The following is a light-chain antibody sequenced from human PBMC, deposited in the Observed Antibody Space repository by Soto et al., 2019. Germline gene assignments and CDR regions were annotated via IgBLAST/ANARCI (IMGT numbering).Light chain of an antibody. CDR2: EGI. V-gene: IGLV2-23*03. J-gene: IGLJ2*01. CDR1: GSGVGI. Sequence: QYALTQPASVSGSPGQSITISCTGTGSGVGIVSWYQQEPGKAPKLLIYEGIKRPSVVSNRFSGSKSGNTASLTISGLQAEDEAEYYFCSYGGDTGFVVFGGGTKLTVL. CDR3: CSYGGDTGFVV.